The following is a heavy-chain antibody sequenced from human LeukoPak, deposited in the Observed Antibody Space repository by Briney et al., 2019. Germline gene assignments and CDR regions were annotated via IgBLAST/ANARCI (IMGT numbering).Heavy chain of an antibody. V-gene: IGHV4-39*01. Sequence: SETLSLTCTVSGGSISSSSYYWGWIRQPPGKGLEWIGSIYYSGSTYYNPSLKSRLTISVDTSKNQFSLKLSSVTAADTAVYYCARQRYDYSNHHWFDPWGQGTLVTVPS. CDR1: GGSISSSSYY. J-gene: IGHJ5*02. CDR3: ARQRYDYSNHHWFDP. CDR2: IYYSGST. D-gene: IGHD4-11*01.